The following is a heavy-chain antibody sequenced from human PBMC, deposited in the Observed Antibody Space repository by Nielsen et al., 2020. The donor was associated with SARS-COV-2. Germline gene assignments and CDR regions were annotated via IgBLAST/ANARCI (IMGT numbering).Heavy chain of an antibody. J-gene: IGHJ4*02. CDR2: IRSYANEYAT. Sequence: GESLKISCVASGFTFSGSAMHWVRQASGKGLEWLGRIRSYANEYATAYAASVKGRFTISRDDSKNTAYLQMNSLRAEDTAVYYCASSHYDYVWGSYRRAYWGQGTLVTVSS. D-gene: IGHD3-16*02. CDR1: GFTFSGSA. V-gene: IGHV3-73*01. CDR3: ASSHYDYVWGSYRRAY.